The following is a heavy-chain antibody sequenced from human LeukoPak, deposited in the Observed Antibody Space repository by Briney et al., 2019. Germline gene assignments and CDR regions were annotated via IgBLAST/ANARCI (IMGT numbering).Heavy chain of an antibody. J-gene: IGHJ3*02. CDR3: AKEHDDFEI. V-gene: IGHV3-30*18. CDR2: ISHDGRSK. Sequence: GGSLRLSCAASGFTVSSYGMHWVRQAPGKGLEWVAVISHDGRSKFYADSVKGRFSISRDDSKNTLNLEMNSLRAEDTAVYYCAKEHDDFEIWGQGTMVTVSS. CDR1: GFTVSSYG.